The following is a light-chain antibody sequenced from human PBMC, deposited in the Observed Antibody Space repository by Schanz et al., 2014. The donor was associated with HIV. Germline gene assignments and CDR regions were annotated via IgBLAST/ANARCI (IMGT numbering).Light chain of an antibody. CDR2: GAS. J-gene: IGKJ5*01. CDR1: QSISTS. Sequence: DIQMTQSPSSLSASVGDRVTITCRASQSISTSLNWYHQKPGKAPQLLIYGASNLQSGVPSRFIGSGSGTEFTLTITNLQPEDFATYYCLQQNTYPLTFGQGTRLEI. CDR3: LQQNTYPLT. V-gene: IGKV1-17*02.